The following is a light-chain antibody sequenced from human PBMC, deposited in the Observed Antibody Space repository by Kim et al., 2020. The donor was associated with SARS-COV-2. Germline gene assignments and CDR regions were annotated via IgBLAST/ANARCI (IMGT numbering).Light chain of an antibody. J-gene: IGKJ2*01. CDR3: QQCRDWPPYT. Sequence: LFPGERATLSCRASQSVNSDLAWYQQTPGQAPRLLIYRAFNRATGIPARFSGSGSGTDFTLTISSLEPEDFAVYFCQQCRDWPPYTFGQGTKLEI. V-gene: IGKV3-11*01. CDR1: QSVNSD. CDR2: RAF.